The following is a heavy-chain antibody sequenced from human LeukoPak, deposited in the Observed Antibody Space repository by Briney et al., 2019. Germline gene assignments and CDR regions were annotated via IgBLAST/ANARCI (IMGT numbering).Heavy chain of an antibody. Sequence: TSETLSLTCTVSGGSISSGDYYWSWIRQPPGKGLEWIGYIYYSGSTYYNPSLKSRVTISVDTSKNQFSLKLSSVTAADTAVYYCARFRDGYKSRLPGPFDYWGQGTLVTVSS. J-gene: IGHJ4*02. V-gene: IGHV4-30-4*01. CDR1: GGSISSGDYY. D-gene: IGHD5-24*01. CDR2: IYYSGST. CDR3: ARFRDGYKSRLPGPFDY.